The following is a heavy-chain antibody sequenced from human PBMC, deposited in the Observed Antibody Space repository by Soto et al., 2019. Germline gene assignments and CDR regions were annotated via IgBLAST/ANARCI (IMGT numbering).Heavy chain of an antibody. Sequence: PSETLSLTCTVSGGSISSGGYYWSWIRQHPGKGLEWIGYIYNSGSTYYNPSLKSRVTISVDTSKNQFSLKLSSVTAADTAVYYCASSGYSYGPNPLLYWGQGTLVTVSS. D-gene: IGHD5-18*01. J-gene: IGHJ4*02. CDR3: ASSGYSYGPNPLLY. CDR2: IYNSGST. CDR1: GGSISSGGYY. V-gene: IGHV4-31*03.